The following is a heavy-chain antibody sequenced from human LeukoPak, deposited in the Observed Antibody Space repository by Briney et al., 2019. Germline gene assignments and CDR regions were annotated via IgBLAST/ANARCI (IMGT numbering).Heavy chain of an antibody. Sequence: PSETLSLTCAVSGGSISSGGYSWSWIRQPPGKGLEWIGYIYYSGSTYYNPSLKSRVTISVDTSKNQFSLKLSSVTAADTAVYYCARVVGAAAGTSYFDYWGQETLVTVSS. CDR2: IYYSGST. D-gene: IGHD6-13*01. J-gene: IGHJ4*02. V-gene: IGHV4-30-4*07. CDR1: GGSISSGGYS. CDR3: ARVVGAAAGTSYFDY.